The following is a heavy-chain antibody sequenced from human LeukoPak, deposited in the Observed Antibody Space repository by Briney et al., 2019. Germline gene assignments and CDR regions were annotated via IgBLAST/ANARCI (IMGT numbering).Heavy chain of an antibody. D-gene: IGHD3-22*01. J-gene: IGHJ4*02. CDR3: ARVYYYDSSGYSPYFDY. CDR1: GGSISSYY. CDR2: IYYSGST. V-gene: IGHV4-59*12. Sequence: SETLSLTCTVSGGSISSYYWSWIRQPPGKGLEWIGYIYYSGSTNYNPSLKSRVTISVDTSKNQFSLKLSSVTAADTAVYYCARVYYYDSSGYSPYFDYWGQGTLVTVSS.